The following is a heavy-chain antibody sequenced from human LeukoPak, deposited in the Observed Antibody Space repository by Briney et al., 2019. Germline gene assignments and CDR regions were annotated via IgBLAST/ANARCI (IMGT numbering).Heavy chain of an antibody. J-gene: IGHJ4*02. CDR1: GFTFSSYA. CDR3: AKEEWELRSRHYDY. CDR2: ISGSGGST. D-gene: IGHD1-26*01. V-gene: IGHV3-23*01. Sequence: PGGSLRLSCAASGFTFSSYAMSWVRQAPGKGLEWVSAISGSGGSTYYADSVKGRFTTSRDNSKNTLYLQMNSLRAEDTAVYYCAKEEWELRSRHYDYWGQGTLVTVSS.